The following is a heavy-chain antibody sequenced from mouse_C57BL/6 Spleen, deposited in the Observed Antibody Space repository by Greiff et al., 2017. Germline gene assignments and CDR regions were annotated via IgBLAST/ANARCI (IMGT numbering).Heavy chain of an antibody. CDR2: IYPGDGDT. V-gene: IGHV1-80*01. Sequence: VQLQQSGAELVKPGASVKISCKASGYAFSSYWMNWVKQRPGKGLEWIGQIYPGDGDTNYNGKFKGKATLTADKSSSTAYMQLSSLTSEDSAVYFCARDYYGSSYEGAYWGQGTLVTVSA. CDR3: ARDYYGSSYEGAY. D-gene: IGHD1-1*01. J-gene: IGHJ3*01. CDR1: GYAFSSYW.